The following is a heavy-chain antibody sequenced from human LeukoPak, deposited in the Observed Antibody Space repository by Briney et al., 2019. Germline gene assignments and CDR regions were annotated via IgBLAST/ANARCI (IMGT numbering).Heavy chain of an antibody. V-gene: IGHV4-39*01. CDR2: IYYSGST. D-gene: IGHD5-24*01. CDR1: GGSISSSIYC. CDR3: ARHGLIATINAYFDY. Sequence: SETLSLTCTVSGGSISSSIYCWGWIRQPPGKGLEWIGSIYYSGSTYYNPSLKSRVTISVDTSKNQFSLKLSSVTAADTAVYYCARHGLIATINAYFDYWGQGTLVTVSS. J-gene: IGHJ4*02.